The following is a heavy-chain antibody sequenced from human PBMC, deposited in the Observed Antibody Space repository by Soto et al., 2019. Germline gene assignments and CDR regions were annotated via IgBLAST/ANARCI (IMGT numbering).Heavy chain of an antibody. V-gene: IGHV1-2*02. CDR2: INPNSGGT. CDR1: SDAFTIYY. Sequence: SVKFSCNAPSDAFTIYYIHGVRQAPGQGLEWMGLINPNSGGTNYAQKFQGRVTMTRDTSISTAYMEFSSLRSDDTAVYYCARGEGSSWYFYYFDYWGQGTLVTVSS. J-gene: IGHJ4*02. D-gene: IGHD6-13*01. CDR3: ARGEGSSWYFYYFDY.